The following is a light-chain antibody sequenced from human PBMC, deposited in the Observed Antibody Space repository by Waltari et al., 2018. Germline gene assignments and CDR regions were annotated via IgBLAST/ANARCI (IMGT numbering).Light chain of an antibody. Sequence: QSALTQPPSASGSPGQSVTISCIGTSSDVGGYNYVSWYQQHPGKAPKVMIYEVNKRPSGVPDRFSGSKSGNTASLTVSGLQAEDEADYYCSSYAGSNNLLFGGGTKLTVL. V-gene: IGLV2-8*01. CDR1: SSDVGGYNY. CDR3: SSYAGSNNLL. CDR2: EVN. J-gene: IGLJ2*01.